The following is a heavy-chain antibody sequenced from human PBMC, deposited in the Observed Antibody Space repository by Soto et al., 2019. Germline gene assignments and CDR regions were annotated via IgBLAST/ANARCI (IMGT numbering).Heavy chain of an antibody. V-gene: IGHV4-34*01. CDR1: GGSFSGYY. Sequence: QVQLQQWGAGLLKPSETLSLTCAVYGGSFSGYYWSWIRQPPGKGLEWIGEINHSGSTNYNPSLKSRVTISVDTSKNQCSLKLSSVTAADTAVYYCARGRYCSGGSCYGRNWFDPWGQGTLVTVSS. J-gene: IGHJ5*02. CDR2: INHSGST. D-gene: IGHD2-15*01. CDR3: ARGRYCSGGSCYGRNWFDP.